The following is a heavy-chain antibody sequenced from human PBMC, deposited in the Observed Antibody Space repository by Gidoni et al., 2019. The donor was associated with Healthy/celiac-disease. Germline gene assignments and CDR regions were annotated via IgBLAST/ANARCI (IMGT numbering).Heavy chain of an antibody. CDR3: ARGENVQLERRREWDAFDI. CDR1: GYTFTSYG. CDR2: ISAYNGNT. V-gene: IGHV1-18*04. Sequence: QVQLVQSGAEVKKPGASVTVSCKASGYTFTSYGTSWVRQAPGQGLEWMGWISAYNGNTNYAQKLQGRVTMTTDTSTSIAYMELRSLRSDDTAVYYCARGENVQLERRREWDAFDIWGQGTMVTVSS. D-gene: IGHD1-1*01. J-gene: IGHJ3*02.